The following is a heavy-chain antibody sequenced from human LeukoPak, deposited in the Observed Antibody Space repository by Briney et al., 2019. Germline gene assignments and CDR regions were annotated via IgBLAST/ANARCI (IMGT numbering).Heavy chain of an antibody. Sequence: SVKVSRKASGGTFSSYAISWVRPAPGQGLEWMGGIIPIFGTANYEQKFQGRVTITADESTSTAYMVLSSLISEDTAVYYCARDYRGGDYWGQGTLVTVSS. D-gene: IGHD4-23*01. CDR1: GGTFSSYA. CDR3: ARDYRGGDY. CDR2: IIPIFGTA. J-gene: IGHJ4*02. V-gene: IGHV1-69*13.